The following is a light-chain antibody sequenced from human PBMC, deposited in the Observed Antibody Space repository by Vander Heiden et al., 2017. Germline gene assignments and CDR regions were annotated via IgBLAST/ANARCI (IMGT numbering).Light chain of an antibody. Sequence: EIVLTQSPATLSLSPGERPTLSCSASQSGSSYLASYQQKPGQAPSLLIYDASNRATSIPARFSGSGSGTDFTLPFRSLEPEDFSVYYCQQRRNWPRYTFGPGTKLEIK. CDR3: QQRRNWPRYT. CDR1: QSGSSY. V-gene: IGKV3-11*01. CDR2: DAS. J-gene: IGKJ2*01.